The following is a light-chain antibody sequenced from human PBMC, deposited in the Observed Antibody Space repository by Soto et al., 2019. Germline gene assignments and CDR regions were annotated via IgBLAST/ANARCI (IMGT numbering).Light chain of an antibody. V-gene: IGKV3-15*01. J-gene: IGKJ3*01. CDR3: QKYNNWPSS. CDR2: GAS. CDR1: QSVSSN. Sequence: EIEMTQSPSSLSVSPGERATLSCRASQSVSSNLAWYQQKPGKAPRLLIYGASTRATGFPARFSGSGSGTEFTLTISSLQSEDFAIYYCQKYNNWPSSFGPGTKVDIK.